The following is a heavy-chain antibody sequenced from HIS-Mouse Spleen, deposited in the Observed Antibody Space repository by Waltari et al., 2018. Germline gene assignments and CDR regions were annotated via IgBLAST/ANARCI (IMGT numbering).Heavy chain of an antibody. V-gene: IGHV3-9*01. CDR2: ISWNSGSI. CDR3: AKDLRPAYSSSPYFDY. J-gene: IGHJ4*02. D-gene: IGHD6-6*01. Sequence: EVQLVESGGGLVQPGRSLSLSCAASGFTFADYAMPWVRQAPGKGLEWFSGISWNSGSIGYADSVKGRFTISRDNAKNSLYLQMNSLRAEDTALYYCAKDLRPAYSSSPYFDYWGQGTLVTVSS. CDR1: GFTFADYA.